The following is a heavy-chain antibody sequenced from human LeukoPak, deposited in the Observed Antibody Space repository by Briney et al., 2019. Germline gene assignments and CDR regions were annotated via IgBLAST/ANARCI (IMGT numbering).Heavy chain of an antibody. D-gene: IGHD6-19*01. J-gene: IGHJ6*03. Sequence: GTLRLSCAASAFNFSNYGMSWVRQAPGKGLELVSAISGSGGITYYADSVKGRFTISRDNSKNTLYLQMNSLRAEDTAVYYCAKVRSSSGWFRDYYYYMDVWGKGTTVIISS. CDR2: ISGSGGIT. V-gene: IGHV3-23*01. CDR3: AKVRSSSGWFRDYYYYMDV. CDR1: AFNFSNYG.